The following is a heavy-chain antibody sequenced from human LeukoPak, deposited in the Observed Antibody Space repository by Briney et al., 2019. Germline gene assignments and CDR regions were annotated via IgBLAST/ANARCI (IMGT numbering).Heavy chain of an antibody. CDR2: IWYDGSIK. Sequence: GGSLRPSCAASGFTFSSYGMHWVRQAPGKGLEWVAVIWYDGSIKYYADSVKGQFTISRDNSKNTLYLQMNSLRAADTAVFYCARAGNPSWPVFDYWGQGTLVTVSS. D-gene: IGHD2-2*01. CDR1: GFTFSSYG. CDR3: ARAGNPSWPVFDY. J-gene: IGHJ4*02. V-gene: IGHV3-33*01.